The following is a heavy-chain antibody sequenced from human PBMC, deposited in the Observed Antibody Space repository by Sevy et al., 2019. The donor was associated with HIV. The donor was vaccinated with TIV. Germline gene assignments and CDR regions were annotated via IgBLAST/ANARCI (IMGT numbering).Heavy chain of an antibody. D-gene: IGHD2-2*01. V-gene: IGHV4-34*01. Sequence: SETLSLTCAVYGGSFSGYYWNWIRQSPGKGLEWIGEINHSGSTHYNPSLKSRVTISVDTSKNQFSLRLNSVTAADTAVYYCARAPPVVVVPGAPSWFDPCGQGTLVTVSS. CDR1: GGSFSGYY. CDR3: ARAPPVVVVPGAPSWFDP. CDR2: INHSGST. J-gene: IGHJ5*02.